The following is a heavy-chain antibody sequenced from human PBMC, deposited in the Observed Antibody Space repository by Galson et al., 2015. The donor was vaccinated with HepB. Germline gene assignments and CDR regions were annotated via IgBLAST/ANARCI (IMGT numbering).Heavy chain of an antibody. V-gene: IGHV3-30*18. CDR2: ISYDGSNK. D-gene: IGHD6-19*01. CDR1: GFTFSSYG. Sequence: SLRLSCAASGFTFSSYGMHWVRQAPGKGLEWVAVISYDGSNKYYADSVKGRFTISRDNSKNTLYLQMNSLRAEDTAVYYCAKDYSGWYGGRYYYMDVWGKGTTVTVSS. J-gene: IGHJ6*03. CDR3: AKDYSGWYGGRYYYMDV.